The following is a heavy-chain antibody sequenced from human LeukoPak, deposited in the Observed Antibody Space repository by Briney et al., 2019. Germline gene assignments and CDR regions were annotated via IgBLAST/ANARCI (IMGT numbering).Heavy chain of an antibody. CDR1: GFSFSKYD. CDR2: IDNSGFNI. V-gene: IGHV3-23*05. D-gene: IGHD3-10*01. Sequence: GGSLRLSRAASGFSFSKYDLNWVRRAPGRGLEWILAIDNSGFNIYYADSVKGRFTISRYKSKNTLYLQMNSLKAEDTAVYYCAKESGYSSGWDYFDSWGQGTLVTVSS. J-gene: IGHJ4*02. CDR3: AKESGYSSGWDYFDS.